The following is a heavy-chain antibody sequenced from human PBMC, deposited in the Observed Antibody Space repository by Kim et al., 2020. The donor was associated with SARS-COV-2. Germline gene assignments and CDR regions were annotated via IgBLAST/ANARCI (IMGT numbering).Heavy chain of an antibody. D-gene: IGHD2-15*01. V-gene: IGHV1-18*01. CDR1: GYTFTSYG. CDR2: ISAYNGNT. Sequence: ASVKVSCKASGYTFTSYGISWVRQAPGQGLEWMGWISAYNGNTNYAQKLQGRVTMTTDTSTSTAYMELRSLRSDDTAVYYCARSRYCSGGSCHWDYWGQGTLVTVSS. CDR3: ARSRYCSGGSCHWDY. J-gene: IGHJ4*02.